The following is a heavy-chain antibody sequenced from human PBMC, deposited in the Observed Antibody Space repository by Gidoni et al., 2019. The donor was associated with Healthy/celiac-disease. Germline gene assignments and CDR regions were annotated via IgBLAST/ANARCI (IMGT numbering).Heavy chain of an antibody. CDR3: ARGGISWGWFDP. J-gene: IGHJ5*02. D-gene: IGHD2-15*01. V-gene: IGHV4-61*02. CDR2: IYTSGST. CDR1: GGSISSGSYY. Sequence: QVQLQESGPGLVKPSQTLSLTCTVSGGSISSGSYYWSWIRQPAGKGLEWIGRIYTSGSTNYNPSLKSRVTMSVDTSKNQFSLKLSSVTAADTAVYYCARGGISWGWFDPWGQGTLVTVSS.